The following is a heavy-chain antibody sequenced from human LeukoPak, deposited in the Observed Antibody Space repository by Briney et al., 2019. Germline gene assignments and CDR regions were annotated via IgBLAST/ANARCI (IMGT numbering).Heavy chain of an antibody. CDR3: ARFRLQLGFDY. CDR1: GCSVSSGSYY. J-gene: IGHJ4*02. D-gene: IGHD5-12*01. V-gene: IGHV4-61*01. Sequence: PSETLSLTCTVSGCSVSSGSYYWSWIRQPPGKGLEWGGYGYYSGSTNDNPSLKRRVTISVDTSKNQFSLKLSSVTAADTAVYYCARFRLQLGFDYWGQGTLVTVSS. CDR2: GYYSGST.